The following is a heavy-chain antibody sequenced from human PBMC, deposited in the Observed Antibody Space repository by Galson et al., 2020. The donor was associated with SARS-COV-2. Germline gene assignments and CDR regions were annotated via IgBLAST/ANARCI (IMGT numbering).Heavy chain of an antibody. CDR1: GGSISSGSYY. CDR2: IYTSGST. Sequence: SETLSLTCTVSGGSISSGSYYWSWIRQPAGKGLEWIGRIYTSGSTNHNPSLKSRVTISVDTSKNQFSLKLSSVTAADTAVYYCARDANYYDSSGYSYFQHWGQGTLVTVSS. J-gene: IGHJ1*01. D-gene: IGHD3-22*01. V-gene: IGHV4-61*02. CDR3: ARDANYYDSSGYSYFQH.